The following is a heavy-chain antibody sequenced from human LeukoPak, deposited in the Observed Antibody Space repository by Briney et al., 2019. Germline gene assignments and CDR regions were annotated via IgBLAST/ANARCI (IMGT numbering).Heavy chain of an antibody. CDR2: IYHSGYT. V-gene: IGHV4-39*01. J-gene: IGHJ4*02. Sequence: PSETLSLTCNVSGASISTGTSYWGWIRQPPGRGLEWIGSIYHSGYTYYNPSLKSRVTISVDTSKNQFSLKLSSLTAADTAVYYCARHSSSWYNDYWGQGTLVTVSS. D-gene: IGHD6-13*01. CDR1: GASISTGTSY. CDR3: ARHSSSWYNDY.